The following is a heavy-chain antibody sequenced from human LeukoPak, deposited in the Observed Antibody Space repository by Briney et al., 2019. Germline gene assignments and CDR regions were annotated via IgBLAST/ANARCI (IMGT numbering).Heavy chain of an antibody. J-gene: IGHJ4*02. Sequence: ASVKGSCKASGYTFSGYYMHWVRQAPGQRLEWIGWINPNTGGTYYAQKFQRRVTMSRDTSISTAYMELSRLRSDDTAVFYCARVAHNYDLLTGYYPYLDYFDFWGQGTMVTVSS. CDR2: INPNTGGT. V-gene: IGHV1-2*02. D-gene: IGHD3-9*01. CDR1: GYTFSGYY. CDR3: ARVAHNYDLLTGYYPYLDYFDF.